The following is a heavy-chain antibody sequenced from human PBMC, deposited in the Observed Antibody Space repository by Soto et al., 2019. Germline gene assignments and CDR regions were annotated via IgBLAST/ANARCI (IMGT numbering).Heavy chain of an antibody. CDR1: AFIFSRPV. CDR3: AEDFRDGWFFDN. D-gene: IGHD6-19*01. V-gene: IGHV3-30*18. CDR2: ISHDGLYK. J-gene: IGHJ4*02. Sequence: PGGSLRLSCADPAFIFSRPVMHWARQAPGTGLQWVARISHDGLYKSYVESEEGRFTISRDNSKNTVYLQMTSRRVEDTAVYYCAEDFRDGWFFDNWGPGTLVTVSS.